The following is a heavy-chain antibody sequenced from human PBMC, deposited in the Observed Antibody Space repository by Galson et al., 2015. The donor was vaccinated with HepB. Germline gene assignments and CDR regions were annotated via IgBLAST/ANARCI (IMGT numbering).Heavy chain of an antibody. CDR3: AKGEIVVVAAGAFDI. D-gene: IGHD2-2*01. Sequence: SLRLSCAASGFSFDDYAMHWVRQAPGKGLEWVSGISWNSGSIAYADSVKGRFTISRDNAKNSLYLQMNSLRVEDTALYYCAKGEIVVVAAGAFDIWGQGTIITVSS. J-gene: IGHJ3*02. V-gene: IGHV3-9*01. CDR1: GFSFDDYA. CDR2: ISWNSGSI.